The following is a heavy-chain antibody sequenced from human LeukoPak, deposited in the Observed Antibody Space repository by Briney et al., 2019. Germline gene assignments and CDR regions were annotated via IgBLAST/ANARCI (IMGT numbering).Heavy chain of an antibody. CDR3: ARVYVTVVRGRWFDP. Sequence: SETLSLTCAVYGGSLSGYSWTWIRQPPGKGLEWIGEIDHSGSTNYNASLTCRVIISADTSQNQFSLKLTSVTVADTAVYYCARVYVTVVRGRWFDPWGQGTLVTVSS. CDR2: IDHSGST. V-gene: IGHV4-34*01. D-gene: IGHD3-10*01. J-gene: IGHJ5*02. CDR1: GGSLSGYS.